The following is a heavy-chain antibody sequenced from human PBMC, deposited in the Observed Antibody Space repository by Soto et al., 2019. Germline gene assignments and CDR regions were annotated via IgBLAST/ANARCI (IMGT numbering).Heavy chain of an antibody. CDR1: GYTFSTYA. V-gene: IGHV1-3*01. CDR3: ARGGKNTWDRYYFDN. Sequence: GASVKVSCKGSGYTFSTYAMHWVRQAPGQRLEWMGWINPDSGDTKCSQRFQGKVTLTRDTSASTAYMELSSLNSEDTAVYYCARGGKNTWDRYYFDNWGQETLVTVSS. CDR2: INPDSGDT. D-gene: IGHD1-26*01. J-gene: IGHJ4*02.